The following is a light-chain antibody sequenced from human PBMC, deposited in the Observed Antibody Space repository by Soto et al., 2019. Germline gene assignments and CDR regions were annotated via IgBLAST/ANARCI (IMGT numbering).Light chain of an antibody. V-gene: IGKV3-15*01. J-gene: IGKJ4*01. CDR3: QQYNVWPLT. CDR2: VAS. CDR1: QSVNSN. Sequence: EIVMTQSPVTLSVSPGDRATLSCRASQSVNSNLAWYQQKPGQTPKLLIYVASTRAAGTPARFSGSGSGTEFTLPISSLQSEDFAVYYCQQYNVWPLTFGGGTKVEFK.